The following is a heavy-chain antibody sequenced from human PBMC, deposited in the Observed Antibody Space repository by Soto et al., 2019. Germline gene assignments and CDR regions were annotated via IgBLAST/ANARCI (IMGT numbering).Heavy chain of an antibody. CDR1: GGSIISSGSY. J-gene: IGHJ4*02. CDR2: VYYTGGT. Sequence: PSETLSLTCTVSGGSIISSGSYWGWIRQPPGKGLEWIGSVYYTGGTYYNPSLKSRVTVSVDTSKNQFSLKLSSVTAADTAVYYCARHQGAAYYYDSSGYYYFDYWGQGTLVTVSS. D-gene: IGHD3-22*01. CDR3: ARHQGAAYYYDSSGYYYFDY. V-gene: IGHV4-39*01.